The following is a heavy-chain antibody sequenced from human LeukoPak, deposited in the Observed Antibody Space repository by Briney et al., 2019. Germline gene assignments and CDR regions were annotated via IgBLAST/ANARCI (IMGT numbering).Heavy chain of an antibody. CDR3: AKVSDGDSPPHWYFDL. J-gene: IGHJ2*01. V-gene: IGHV3-30*04. Sequence: PGRSLRLSCAASGFTFSSYAMHWVRQAPGKGLEWVAVISYDGSNKYYADSVKGRFTISRDNSKNKLYLQMNSLRAEDTAVYYCAKVSDGDSPPHWYFDLWGRGTLVTVSS. D-gene: IGHD4-17*01. CDR1: GFTFSSYA. CDR2: ISYDGSNK.